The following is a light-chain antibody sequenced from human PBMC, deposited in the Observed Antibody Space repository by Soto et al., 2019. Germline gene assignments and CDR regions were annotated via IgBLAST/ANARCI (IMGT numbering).Light chain of an antibody. Sequence: QSALTQPASVSGSPGQSITISCTGTSSDVGDYNYVSWYQQHPGKAPKLMIYEVSHRPSGVSNRFSGSKSGYTASLTISGLHDEDEAYYYCSSYISNSIVVFGGGTKLTVL. CDR3: SSYISNSIVV. CDR2: EVS. V-gene: IGLV2-14*01. J-gene: IGLJ2*01. CDR1: SSDVGDYNY.